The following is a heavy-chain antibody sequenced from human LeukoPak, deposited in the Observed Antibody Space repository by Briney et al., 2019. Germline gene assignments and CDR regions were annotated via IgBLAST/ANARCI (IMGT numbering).Heavy chain of an antibody. CDR2: ISAYNGNT. Sequence: ASVKVSCKASGYTFTSYGISWVRQAPGQGLEWMGWISAYNGNTNYAQKLQGRVTITTDTSTSTAYMELRSLRSDDTAVYYCARGGTWYSSSWYGEYYFDYWGQGTLVTVSS. V-gene: IGHV1-18*01. J-gene: IGHJ4*02. CDR3: ARGGTWYSSSWYGEYYFDY. D-gene: IGHD6-13*01. CDR1: GYTFTSYG.